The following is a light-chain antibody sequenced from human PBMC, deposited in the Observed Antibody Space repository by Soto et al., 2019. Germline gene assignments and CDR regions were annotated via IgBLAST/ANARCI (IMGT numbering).Light chain of an antibody. CDR3: QQYGSSGT. J-gene: IGKJ1*01. V-gene: IGKV3-15*01. Sequence: EVVMTQSPATLSVSPGERATLSCRASQSVTTNMAWYQQKPGQAPRLLIYGASTRATGIPARFSGSGSGTDFTITISRLEPEDFAVYYCQQYGSSGTFGQGTKVDIK. CDR1: QSVTTN. CDR2: GAS.